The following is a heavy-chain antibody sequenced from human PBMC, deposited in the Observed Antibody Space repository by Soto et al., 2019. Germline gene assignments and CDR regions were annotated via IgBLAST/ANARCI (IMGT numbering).Heavy chain of an antibody. D-gene: IGHD6-19*01. V-gene: IGHV3-23*01. CDR1: GFTFSSYA. CDR3: AKGGHISAKNGFDP. Sequence: GGSLRLSCAASGFTFSSYAMNWVRQAPGKGLEWVSAISGSGGGTHHADSVKGRFTISRDDSRNTLYLQMNSLRAEDTGVYYCAKGGHISAKNGFDPWGQGTLVTVSS. CDR2: ISGSGGGT. J-gene: IGHJ5*02.